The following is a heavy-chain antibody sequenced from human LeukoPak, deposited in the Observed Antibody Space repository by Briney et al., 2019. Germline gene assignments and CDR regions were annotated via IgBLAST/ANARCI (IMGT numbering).Heavy chain of an antibody. J-gene: IGHJ3*02. V-gene: IGHV3-23*01. D-gene: IGHD5-18*01. CDR2: ISGSGGST. CDR3: AKNDDPWIQLWDAFDI. CDR1: GFTFSSYA. Sequence: GGSLRLSCAASGFTFSSYAMSWVRQAPXXGLEWVSAISGSGGSTYYADSVKGRFTISRDNSKNTLYPQMNSLRAEDTAVYYCAKNDDPWIQLWDAFDIWDQGTMVTVSS.